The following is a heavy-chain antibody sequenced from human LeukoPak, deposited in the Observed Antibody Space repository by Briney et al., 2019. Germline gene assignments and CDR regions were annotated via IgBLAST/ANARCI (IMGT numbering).Heavy chain of an antibody. V-gene: IGHV3-7*01. Sequence: GGSLRLSCAASGFTFSNYWMTWVRQAPGKGLEWVANINEDGSEKYYVDSVEGRFTISRDNAENSLYLQMNSLRAEDTAVYYCARGGQYHYWGQGTLVTVSS. J-gene: IGHJ4*02. CDR2: INEDGSEK. CDR1: GFTFSNYW. D-gene: IGHD1-26*01. CDR3: ARGGQYHY.